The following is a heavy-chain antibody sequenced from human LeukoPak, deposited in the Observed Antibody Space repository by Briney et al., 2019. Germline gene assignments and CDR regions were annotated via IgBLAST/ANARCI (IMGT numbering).Heavy chain of an antibody. CDR3: ARDPKPSGGYGIFDH. CDR2: ISWNSGRT. J-gene: IGHJ4*02. V-gene: IGHV3-9*01. Sequence: GRSLRLSCVASGFTFDDYALYWVRQAPGKGLEWVSSISWNSGRTAYADSVKGRFTVSRDNARNSLFLEMNSLRSEDTAFYYCARDPKPSGGYGIFDHWGQGTLVTVSS. D-gene: IGHD1-26*01. CDR1: GFTFDDYA.